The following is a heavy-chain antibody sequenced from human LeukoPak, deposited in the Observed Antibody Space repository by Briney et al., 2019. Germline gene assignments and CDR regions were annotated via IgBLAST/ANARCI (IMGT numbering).Heavy chain of an antibody. V-gene: IGHV4-34*01. CDR3: ARGGIPGCFDY. CDR2: INHSGST. Sequence: SETLSLTCAVYGGSFSGYYWSWIRQPPGKGLEWIGEINHSGSTNYNPSLKSRVAISVDTSKNQFSLKLSSVTAADTAVYYCARGGIPGCFDYWGQGTLVTVSS. D-gene: IGHD2-21*01. J-gene: IGHJ4*02. CDR1: GGSFSGYY.